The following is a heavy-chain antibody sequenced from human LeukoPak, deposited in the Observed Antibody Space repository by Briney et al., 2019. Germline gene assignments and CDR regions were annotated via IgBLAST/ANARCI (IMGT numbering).Heavy chain of an antibody. Sequence: PGGSLRLSCAASGFTFSNYAMHWVRQAPGKGLEWVAVISYDGSNKYYADSVKGRFTISRDNSKNTLYLQMNSLRAEDTAIYYCAKAPPYCSSTSCYLFDYWGQGTLVTVSS. CDR2: ISYDGSNK. CDR1: GFTFSNYA. V-gene: IGHV3-30-3*01. J-gene: IGHJ4*02. D-gene: IGHD2-2*01. CDR3: AKAPPYCSSTSCYLFDY.